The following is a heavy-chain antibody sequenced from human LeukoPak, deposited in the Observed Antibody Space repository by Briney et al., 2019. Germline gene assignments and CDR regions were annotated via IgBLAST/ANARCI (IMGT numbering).Heavy chain of an antibody. D-gene: IGHD5-12*01. CDR3: ATSGYDSLLFDY. V-gene: IGHV3-53*01. Sequence: GGSLRLSCAASGFTVSSNYMSWVRQAPGKGLEWVSVIYSGGSTYYADSVKGRFTISRDNPKNTLYLQMNSLRAEDTAVYYCATSGYDSLLFDYWGQGTLVTVSS. CDR2: IYSGGST. CDR1: GFTVSSNY. J-gene: IGHJ4*02.